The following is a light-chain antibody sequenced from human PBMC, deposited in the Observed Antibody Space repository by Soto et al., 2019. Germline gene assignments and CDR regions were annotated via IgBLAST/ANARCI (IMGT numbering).Light chain of an antibody. CDR3: GTWDSSLSTVV. J-gene: IGLJ2*01. V-gene: IGLV1-51*01. Sequence: QSVLTQPPSVSAAPGQKVTISCSGSSSNIGKNYVSWYQQLPGTAPKLLIYDNNKGPSGISDRFSGSKSGTSATLGITGLQTGDEADYYCGTWDSSLSTVVFGGGTKVTVL. CDR2: DNN. CDR1: SSNIGKNY.